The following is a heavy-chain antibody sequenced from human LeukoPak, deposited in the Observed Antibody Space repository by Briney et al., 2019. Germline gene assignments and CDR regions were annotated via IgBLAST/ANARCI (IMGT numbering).Heavy chain of an antibody. CDR3: ARGVPQQCWFDP. CDR2: ISGNSNSI. J-gene: IGHJ5*02. Sequence: GGSLRLSCAASGFTFSTYSMNWVRQAPGKGLDWVSSISGNSNSIYYADSVKGRFTVSRDNAKNSLFLRMNSLRVEDTAVYYCARGVPQQCWFDPWGQGTLVTASS. D-gene: IGHD6-13*01. V-gene: IGHV3-21*01. CDR1: GFTFSTYS.